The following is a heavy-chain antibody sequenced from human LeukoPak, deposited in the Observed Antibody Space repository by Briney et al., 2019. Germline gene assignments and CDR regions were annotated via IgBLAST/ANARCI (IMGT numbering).Heavy chain of an antibody. J-gene: IGHJ3*02. CDR2: ISWNSGSI. CDR1: GFTFDDYA. CDR3: AQSHPVNTTFGAFDI. Sequence: GRSLRLSCAASGFTFDDYAMHWVRQAPGKGLELVSGISWNSGSIGYADSVKGRFTISRDNAKNSLYLQMNSLRAEDTALYYCAQSHPVNTTFGAFDIWGPGRMVTASS. V-gene: IGHV3-9*01. D-gene: IGHD3-3*01.